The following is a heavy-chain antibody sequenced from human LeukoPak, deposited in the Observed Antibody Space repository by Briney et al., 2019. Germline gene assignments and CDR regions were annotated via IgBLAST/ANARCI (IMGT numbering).Heavy chain of an antibody. J-gene: IGHJ6*03. Sequence: PSGTLSLTCTVSGGSISSYYWSWIRQPAGKGLEWIGRIYTSGSTNYNPSLKSRVTMSVDTSKNQFSLKLSSVTAADTAVYYCARERDGVVVVPAATLYYYYYMDVWGKGTTVTVSS. CDR3: ARERDGVVVVPAATLYYYYYMDV. CDR2: IYTSGST. V-gene: IGHV4-4*07. D-gene: IGHD2-2*01. CDR1: GGSISSYY.